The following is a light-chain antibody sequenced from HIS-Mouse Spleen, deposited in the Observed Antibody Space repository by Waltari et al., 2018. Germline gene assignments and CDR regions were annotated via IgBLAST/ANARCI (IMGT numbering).Light chain of an antibody. Sequence: DSQMTQSPSTLPASVGDRVTSTCRASQSISNWLAWYQKKPGKAPKLLIYKASSLESGVPSRFSGSGSGTEFTLTISSLQPDDFATYYCQQYNSYIFTFGPGTKVDIK. J-gene: IGKJ3*01. CDR1: QSISNW. V-gene: IGKV1-5*03. CDR3: QQYNSYIFT. CDR2: KAS.